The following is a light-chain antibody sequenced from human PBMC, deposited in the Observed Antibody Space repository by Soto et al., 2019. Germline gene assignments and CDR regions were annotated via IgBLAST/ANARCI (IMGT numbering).Light chain of an antibody. V-gene: IGLV1-44*01. CDR2: ATT. CDR1: RSNIESNT. CDR3: AAWDDTLNGVV. J-gene: IGLJ2*01. Sequence: QSVLTQPPSASETPGQRVTISCSGSRSNIESNTVNWYQQLPGTAPKLLIYATTQRPSGVPDRFSGSKSGTSASLAINGLQSEDEADYYCAAWDDTLNGVVFGGGTKLTVL.